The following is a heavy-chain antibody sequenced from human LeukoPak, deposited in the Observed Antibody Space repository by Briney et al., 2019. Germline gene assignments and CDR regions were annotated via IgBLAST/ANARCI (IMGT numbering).Heavy chain of an antibody. J-gene: IGHJ6*02. CDR3: ARNNGMDV. V-gene: IGHV3-7*03. CDR2: VNRDGSET. Sequence: GGSLRLSCAASGFALSSHWMTWVRQVPGRGPEWVANVNRDGSETYYLDSVKGRFTISKDNAKNSLYLQMNSLRAEDTALYHRARNNGMDVWGQGTTVIVSS. CDR1: GFALSSHW.